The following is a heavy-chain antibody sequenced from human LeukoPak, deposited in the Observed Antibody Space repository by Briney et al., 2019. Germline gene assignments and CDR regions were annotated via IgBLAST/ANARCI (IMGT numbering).Heavy chain of an antibody. CDR1: GFTFSNYN. J-gene: IGHJ6*03. D-gene: IGHD1-26*01. V-gene: IGHV3-21*01. CDR2: ITSTSSYK. Sequence: GGSLRLSCAAPGFTFSNYNMNWVRQAPGKGLEWISSITSTSSYKFYADSVKGRFTISRDNAQNSLYLQMNSLRDEDTAVYYCARDPYSGNYGDYYYYYMDVWGKGTTVTISS. CDR3: ARDPYSGNYGDYYYYYMDV.